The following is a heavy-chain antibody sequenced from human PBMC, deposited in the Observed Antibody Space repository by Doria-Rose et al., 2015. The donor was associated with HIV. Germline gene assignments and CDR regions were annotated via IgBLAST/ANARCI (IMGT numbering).Heavy chain of an antibody. V-gene: IGHV2-26*01. CDR2: IFSDDER. Sequence: QVTLKESGPVLVKPTETLTLTCTVSGVSLSSPGMGVSWIRQPPGEALEWLANIFSDDERSYKTSLNSRLTISRGTSKSQVVLTMTDMDPVDTATYYCARIKSSRWYHKYYFDFWGQGTLAIVSA. CDR1: GVSLSSPGMG. J-gene: IGHJ4*02. CDR3: ARIKSSRWYHKYYFDF. D-gene: IGHD6-13*01.